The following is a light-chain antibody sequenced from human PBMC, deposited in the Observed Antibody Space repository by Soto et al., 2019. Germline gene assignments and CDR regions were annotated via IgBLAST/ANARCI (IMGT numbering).Light chain of an antibody. CDR2: DNT. Sequence: QPVLTQPPSVSGAPGQRVTISCTGSSSNIGAGYDVHWYHQLPGTAPKLLIYDNTNRPSGVPDRFSGSKSGTSASLAITGLQAEDEADYYCQSYDSSVSGYVAFGGGTKLTVL. V-gene: IGLV1-40*01. CDR1: SSNIGAGYD. CDR3: QSYDSSVSGYVA. J-gene: IGLJ2*01.